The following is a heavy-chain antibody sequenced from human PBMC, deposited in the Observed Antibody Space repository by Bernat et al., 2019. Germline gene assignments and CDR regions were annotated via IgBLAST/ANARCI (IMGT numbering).Heavy chain of an antibody. CDR3: TPSIVATIGSDY. J-gene: IGHJ4*02. CDR1: GFTFSNAW. D-gene: IGHD5-12*01. CDR2: IKSKTDGGTT. Sequence: EVQLVEYGRGVVKSGGYLRLPCAASGFTFSNAWMSWVRQAPGKGLEWVGRIKSKTDGGTTDYAAPVKGRFTISRDDSKNTLYLQMNSLKTEDTAVYYCTPSIVATIGSDYCFQGTLVTASS. V-gene: IGHV3-15*01.